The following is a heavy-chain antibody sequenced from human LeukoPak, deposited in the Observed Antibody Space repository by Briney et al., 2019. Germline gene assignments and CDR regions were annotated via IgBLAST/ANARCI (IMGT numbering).Heavy chain of an antibody. V-gene: IGHV4-34*01. CDR2: INHSGST. Sequence: SETLSLTCAVYGGSFSGYYWSWIRQPPGKGLEWIGEINHSGSTNYNPSLKSRVTISVDTSKNQFSLKLSSVTAADTAVYYCARGIRRYDFWSGYDNWFDPWGQGTLVTVSS. CDR1: GGSFSGYY. CDR3: ARGIRRYDFWSGYDNWFDP. J-gene: IGHJ5*02. D-gene: IGHD3-3*01.